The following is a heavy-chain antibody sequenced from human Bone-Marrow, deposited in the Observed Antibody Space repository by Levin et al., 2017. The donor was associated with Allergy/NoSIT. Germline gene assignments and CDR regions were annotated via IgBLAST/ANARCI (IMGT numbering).Heavy chain of an antibody. CDR2: MFAGGSA. D-gene: IGHD6-13*01. V-gene: IGHV4-61*02. Sequence: LRLSCTVSGDSINNTHHYWSWIRQPAGKGLEWIGRMFAGGSATYNRSLRSRVTVSIDTSKNQFSLKLTSVTAADTAVYYCARDETFNSWHVGWFDSWGQGTLVTVSS. CDR3: ARDETFNSWHVGWFDS. J-gene: IGHJ5*01. CDR1: GDSINNTHHY.